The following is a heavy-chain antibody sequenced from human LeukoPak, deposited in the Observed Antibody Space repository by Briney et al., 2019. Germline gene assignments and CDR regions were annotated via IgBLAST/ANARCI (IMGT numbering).Heavy chain of an antibody. CDR1: CASISGYY. CDR3: ARCLSRCNNGFDI. J-gene: IGHJ3*02. D-gene: IGHD2/OR15-2a*01. CDR2: IYYSGST. Sequence: SETLSLTCSVSCASISGYYWSWIRQPPGKGLEWFGHIYYSGSTTYNPSLKSRVTISVDSSKNQFSLRLSSVTAADTAVYYCARCLSRCNNGFDIWGQGTMVTVSS. V-gene: IGHV4-59*01.